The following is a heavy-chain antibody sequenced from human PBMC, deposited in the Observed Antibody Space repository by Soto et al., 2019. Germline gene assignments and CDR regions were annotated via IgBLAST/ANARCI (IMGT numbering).Heavy chain of an antibody. CDR2: IRHDGSEV. V-gene: IGHV3-7*01. J-gene: IGHJ6*02. Sequence: GGSLRLSCEASGFTFRSYWMTWVRQAPGKGLEWVANIRHDGSEVYYVDSVTGRFTISRDNAKNSLYLQMNSLRAEDTAVYYCARFYYDSSGYLPSPYYYYYGMDVWGQGTTVTVSS. CDR3: ARFYYDSSGYLPSPYYYYYGMDV. D-gene: IGHD3-22*01. CDR1: GFTFRSYW.